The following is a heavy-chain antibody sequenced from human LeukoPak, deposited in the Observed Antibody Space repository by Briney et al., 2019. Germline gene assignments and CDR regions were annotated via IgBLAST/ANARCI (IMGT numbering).Heavy chain of an antibody. CDR2: ISSSSSYI. Sequence: GGSLRLSCAASGFTFSSYSMNWVRQAPGKGLEWVSSISSSSSYIYYAASAKGRFTTYRDNSKNTQYLQMNSLRAEDTAVYYCATSWGPDTSAFRWGRDGMDVWGQGTTVIVS. V-gene: IGHV3-21*04. CDR3: ATSWGPDTSAFRWGRDGMDV. J-gene: IGHJ6*02. CDR1: GFTFSSYS. D-gene: IGHD3-16*01.